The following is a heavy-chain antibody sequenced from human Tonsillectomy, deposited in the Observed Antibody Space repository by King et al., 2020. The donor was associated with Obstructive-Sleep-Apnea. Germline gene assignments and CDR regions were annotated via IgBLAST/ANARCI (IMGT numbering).Heavy chain of an antibody. CDR1: GYTFTNYG. V-gene: IGHV1-18*04. D-gene: IGHD3-10*01. CDR2: INADNGYT. CDR3: ASRPISMVRGVTQDDAFDI. Sequence: HVQLVQSGAEVKKPGASVKVSCKASGYTFTNYGLSWVRQAPGQGLEWMGWINADNGYTNYAQKLQGRVTMTTDTSTSTAYMELRSLRSDDTAVYYCASRPISMVRGVTQDDAFDIWGQGTMVTVSS. J-gene: IGHJ3*02.